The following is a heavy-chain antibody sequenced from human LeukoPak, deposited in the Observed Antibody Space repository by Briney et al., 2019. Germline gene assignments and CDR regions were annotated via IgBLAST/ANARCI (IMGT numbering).Heavy chain of an antibody. Sequence: ASVKVSCKASGYTFTGYYMHWVRQAPGQGLERMGWINPNSGGTNYAQKFQGRVTMTRDTSISTAYMELSRLRSDDTAVYYCARGSVVVVAASFCLDYWGQGTLVTVSS. J-gene: IGHJ4*02. CDR2: INPNSGGT. CDR1: GYTFTGYY. CDR3: ARGSVVVVAASFCLDY. D-gene: IGHD2-15*01. V-gene: IGHV1-2*02.